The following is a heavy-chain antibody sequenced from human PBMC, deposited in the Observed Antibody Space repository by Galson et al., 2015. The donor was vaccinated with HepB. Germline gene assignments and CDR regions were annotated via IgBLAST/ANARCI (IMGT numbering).Heavy chain of an antibody. V-gene: IGHV1-46*01. D-gene: IGHD5-18*01. CDR3: ARDSGSGYSYGYNWFDP. Sequence: SVKVSCKASGYTFTSYYMHWVRQAPGQGLEWMGIINPSGGSTSYAQKFQGRVTMTRDTSTSTVYMELSSLRSEDTAVYCCARDSGSGYSYGYNWFDPWGQGTLVTVSS. J-gene: IGHJ5*02. CDR1: GYTFTSYY. CDR2: INPSGGST.